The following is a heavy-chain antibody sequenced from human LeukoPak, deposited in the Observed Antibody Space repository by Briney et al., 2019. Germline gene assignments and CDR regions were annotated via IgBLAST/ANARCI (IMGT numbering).Heavy chain of an antibody. CDR2: ISSSGSTI. CDR3: ARADPAGYCSSTSCYSFDY. D-gene: IGHD2-2*02. CDR1: GFTFSDYY. V-gene: IGHV3-11*01. Sequence: PGGSLRLSCAASGFTFSDYYMSWIRQAPGKGLKWVSYISSSGSTIYYADSVKGRFTISRDNAKNSLYLQMNSLRAEDTAVYYCARADPAGYCSSTSCYSFDYWGQGTLVTVSS. J-gene: IGHJ4*02.